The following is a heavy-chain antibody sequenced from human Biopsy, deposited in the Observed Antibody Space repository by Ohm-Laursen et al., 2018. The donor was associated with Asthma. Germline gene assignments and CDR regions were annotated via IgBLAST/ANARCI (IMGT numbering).Heavy chain of an antibody. CDR2: SDHRGNT. CDR1: GLSSSAYY. Sequence: SDTLSLTCSMYGLSSSAYYWTWIRQTPGKGLEWIGESDHRGNTNTNATLKSRVTISKAKSANEFSLKMKSVTAADTAIYYCARGPEWSGLDIWGQGTRVAVSS. CDR3: ARGPEWSGLDI. V-gene: IGHV4-34*01. D-gene: IGHD3-3*01. J-gene: IGHJ3*02.